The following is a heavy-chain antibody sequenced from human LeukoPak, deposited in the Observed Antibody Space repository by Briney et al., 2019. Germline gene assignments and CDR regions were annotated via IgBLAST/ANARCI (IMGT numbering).Heavy chain of an antibody. V-gene: IGHV3-49*04. J-gene: IGHJ4*02. CDR1: GFTFGDYA. CDR2: IRSKAYGGTT. Sequence: GRSLRLSCTASGFTFGDYAMSWVRQAPGKGLEWVGFIRSKAYGGTTEYAASVKGRFTISRDDSKSIAYLQMNSLKTEDTAVYYCTRGNHCYDSSGYSYWGQGTLVTVSS. CDR3: TRGNHCYDSSGYSY. D-gene: IGHD3-22*01.